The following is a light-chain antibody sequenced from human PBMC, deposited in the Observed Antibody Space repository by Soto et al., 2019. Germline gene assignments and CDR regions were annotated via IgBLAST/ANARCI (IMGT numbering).Light chain of an antibody. CDR3: LHSNTFPRT. Sequence: DIPMTQSPSSVSASVGDRVTITCRARQGISSWLDWYQQKPGRAPKLLISAASTLHSGVPSRFIGSGSGAEISLTIACLQPDEFATYDCLHSNTFPRTFGGGAVVVIK. J-gene: IGKJ4*01. CDR2: AAS. V-gene: IGKV1-12*01. CDR1: QGISSW.